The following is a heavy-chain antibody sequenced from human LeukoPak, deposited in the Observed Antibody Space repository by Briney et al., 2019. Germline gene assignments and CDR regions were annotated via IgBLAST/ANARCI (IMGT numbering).Heavy chain of an antibody. CDR1: GYTFTGYY. CDR2: INPNSGGT. CDR3: ARDPGTSNRNPTDY. Sequence: GASVKASCKASGYTFTGYYMHWVRQAPGQGLEWMGWINPNSGGTNYAQKFQGRVTMTRDTSISTAYMELSRLRSDDTAVYYCARDPGTSNRNPTDYWGQGTLVTVSS. V-gene: IGHV1-2*02. D-gene: IGHD4-17*01. J-gene: IGHJ4*02.